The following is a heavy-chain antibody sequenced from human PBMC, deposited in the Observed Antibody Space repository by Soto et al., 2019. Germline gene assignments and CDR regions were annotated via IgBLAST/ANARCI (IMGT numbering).Heavy chain of an antibody. V-gene: IGHV3-30*18. Sequence: QVQLVESGGGVVQPGRSLRLSCAASGFTFSYYAMHWVRQAPGKGLEWVAVISYDGSDKYYADSVKGRFTISRDNPKNTLILLMNSLRANDTAVYSFAKALGELSPESVDYWGQGTLITVSS. CDR2: ISYDGSDK. CDR1: GFTFSYYA. CDR3: AKALGELSPESVDY. J-gene: IGHJ4*02. D-gene: IGHD3-16*02.